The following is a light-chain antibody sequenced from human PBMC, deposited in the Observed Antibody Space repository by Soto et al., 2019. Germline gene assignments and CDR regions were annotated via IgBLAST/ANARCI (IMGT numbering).Light chain of an antibody. J-gene: IGKJ4*01. CDR1: QSVSSY. V-gene: IGKV3-11*01. CDR3: QQRSNWLT. CDR2: DAS. Sequence: EIVLTQSPATLSLSPGERATLSCRASQSVSSYLAWYQQTPGQAPRLLIYDASNRATGIPARFSGSGSGTDVTLTISSLEPEDFAVYYCQQRSNWLTFGGGTKVEIK.